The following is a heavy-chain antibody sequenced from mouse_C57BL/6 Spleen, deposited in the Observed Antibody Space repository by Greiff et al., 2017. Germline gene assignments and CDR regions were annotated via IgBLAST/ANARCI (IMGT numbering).Heavy chain of an antibody. J-gene: IGHJ2*01. CDR1: GYTFTSYW. CDR3: ARSDYGGY. V-gene: IGHV1-69*01. Sequence: QVQLQQSGAELVMPGASVKLSCKASGYTFTSYWMHWVKQRPGQGLEWIGEIAPSDSYTNYNQKFKGKSTLTVGKSSSTAYMQLSSLTSEDSAVYYCARSDYGGYWGQGTTLTVSS. CDR2: IAPSDSYT. D-gene: IGHD2-4*01.